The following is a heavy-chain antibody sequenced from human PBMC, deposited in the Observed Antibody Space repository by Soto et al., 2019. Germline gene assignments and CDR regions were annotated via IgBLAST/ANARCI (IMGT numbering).Heavy chain of an antibody. J-gene: IGHJ4*02. Sequence: QVQLVQSGAEVKKPGASVNVSCKASGYTFTVYYMHWERQAPGQGLEWMGWINPKSGGTMYPQKFQGRVTMTWDTSISTAYMALTRLRSDDTAVYSCARDLAKGGGSAGFDYWGQGTLVTVSS. D-gene: IGHD1-26*01. V-gene: IGHV1-2*02. CDR3: ARDLAKGGGSAGFDY. CDR1: GYTFTVYY. CDR2: INPKSGGT.